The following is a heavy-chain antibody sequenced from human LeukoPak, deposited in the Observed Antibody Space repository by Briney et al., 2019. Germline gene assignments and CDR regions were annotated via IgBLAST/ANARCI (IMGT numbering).Heavy chain of an antibody. D-gene: IGHD2-21*01. Sequence: GGSLRLSCAASGITFGNYAMTWVRQAPGKGLEWVSAITSSGSSTYYADSVKGRFTISRDNSKSTLYLQMNSLRAEDTAVYYCAKSRASRGGDLNYWGQGTLVTVSS. V-gene: IGHV3-23*01. CDR2: ITSSGSST. CDR1: GITFGNYA. CDR3: AKSRASRGGDLNY. J-gene: IGHJ4*02.